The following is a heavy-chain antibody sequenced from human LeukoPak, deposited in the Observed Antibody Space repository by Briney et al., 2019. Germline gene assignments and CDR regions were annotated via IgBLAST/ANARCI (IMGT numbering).Heavy chain of an antibody. CDR3: ARAGGGFDY. CDR2: IDPNSGVT. V-gene: IGHV1-2*02. CDR1: GYTFTGYY. D-gene: IGHD3-16*01. J-gene: IGHJ4*02. Sequence: ASVKVSCKASGYTFTGYYMHWVRQAPGQGLEWMGWIDPNSGVTNYAQIFQGRATMTRDTSISTAYMELSRLRSDDTAVYYCARAGGGFDYWGQGTLVTVSS.